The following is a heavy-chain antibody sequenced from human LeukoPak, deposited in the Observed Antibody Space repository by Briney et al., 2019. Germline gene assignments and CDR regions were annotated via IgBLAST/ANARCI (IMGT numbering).Heavy chain of an antibody. D-gene: IGHD3-22*01. CDR2: INPKSGGT. Sequence: GASVKVSCKASGYTFTAYYMHWVRQAPGQGLEWMGWINPKSGGTNIVQKFQGRVTMTRDTSINTTYMELRSLRSDDTAVYYCARDTYDSSGYYYKILDYWGQGTLVTVSS. CDR1: GYTFTAYY. CDR3: ARDTYDSSGYYYKILDY. J-gene: IGHJ4*02. V-gene: IGHV1-2*02.